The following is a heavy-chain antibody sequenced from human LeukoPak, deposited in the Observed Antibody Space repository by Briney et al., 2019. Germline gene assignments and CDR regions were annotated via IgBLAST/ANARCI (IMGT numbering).Heavy chain of an antibody. Sequence: GGSLRLSCAGSGFTFSSYWMHWVRQAPGKGLVWVSRISTDASSTTYADSVKGRFTISRDNAKGTLYLQMNSLRAEDTAVYYCARRAGAYSHPYDYWGQGTLVTVSS. CDR1: GFTFSSYW. D-gene: IGHD4/OR15-4a*01. V-gene: IGHV3-74*01. CDR2: ISTDASST. CDR3: ARRAGAYSHPYDY. J-gene: IGHJ4*02.